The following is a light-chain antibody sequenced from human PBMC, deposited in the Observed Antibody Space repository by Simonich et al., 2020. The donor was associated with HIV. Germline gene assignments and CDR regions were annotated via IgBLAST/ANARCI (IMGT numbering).Light chain of an antibody. CDR2: DVS. J-gene: IGLJ2*01. CDR1: SSDVGGYNY. Sequence: QSALTQPASVSGSPGQSITISCTGTSSDVGGYNYVSWFQQHPGKAPKVLIYDVSNRPAGVYKRFSGSKSGNTASLTISGLEAEDEADYYCCSYAGSSPSVVFGGGTKLTVL. V-gene: IGLV2-14*01. CDR3: CSYAGSSPSVV.